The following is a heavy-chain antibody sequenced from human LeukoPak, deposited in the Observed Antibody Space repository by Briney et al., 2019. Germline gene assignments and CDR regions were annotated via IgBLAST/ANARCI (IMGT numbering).Heavy chain of an antibody. D-gene: IGHD5-12*01. CDR1: GFTFYTHA. J-gene: IGHJ4*02. V-gene: IGHV3-23*01. CDR2: FGGGGGSS. CDR3: AKADDVVATNFDY. Sequence: PWGAPRPSCAAPGFTFYTHAISWGRQAPREGLGWVSAFGGGGGSSYYADSVQGRFTISRDNSKNTLYLQMNSLRVEDTAVYFCAKADDVVATNFDYWGQGTLATVSS.